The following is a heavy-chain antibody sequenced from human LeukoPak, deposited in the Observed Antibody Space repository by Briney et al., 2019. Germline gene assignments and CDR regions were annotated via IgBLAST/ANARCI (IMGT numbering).Heavy chain of an antibody. V-gene: IGHV4-39*01. J-gene: IGHJ6*02. D-gene: IGHD2-15*01. CDR2: IYYSGST. CDR3: ARVVVVVRRLLYYGMDV. CDR1: GGSISSSSYY. Sequence: SETLSLTCTVSGGSISSSSYYWGWIRQPPGKGLEWIGSIYYSGSTYYNPSLKSRVTISVDTSKNQFSLKLSSVTAADTAVYYCARVVVVVRRLLYYGMDVWGQGTTVTVSS.